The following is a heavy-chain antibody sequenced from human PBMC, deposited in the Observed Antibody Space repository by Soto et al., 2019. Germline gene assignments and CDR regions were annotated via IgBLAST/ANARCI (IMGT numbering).Heavy chain of an antibody. CDR3: ARDPRYGHPFFDY. V-gene: IGHV1-2*04. CDR2: INPNSGGT. CDR1: GYTFTGYY. J-gene: IGHJ4*02. Sequence: ASVKVSCKASGYTFTGYYMHWVRQAPGQGLEWMGWINPNSGGTNYAQKFQGWVTMTRDTSISTAYMELSRLRSDDTAVYYCARDPRYGHPFFDYWGQGTLVTVSS. D-gene: IGHD5-18*01.